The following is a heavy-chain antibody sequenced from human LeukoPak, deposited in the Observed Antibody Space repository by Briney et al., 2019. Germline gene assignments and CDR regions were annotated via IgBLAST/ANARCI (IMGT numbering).Heavy chain of an antibody. CDR2: IWYDGSNK. CDR1: GFTFSSYG. CDR3: AGGDDAFDI. Sequence: GRSLRLSCAASGFTFSSYGMHWVRQAPGKGLEWVAVIWYDGSNKYYADSVKGRFTISRDNSKNTLYLQMNSLRAEDTAVYYCAGGDDAFDIWGQGTMDTVSS. D-gene: IGHD2-15*01. J-gene: IGHJ3*02. V-gene: IGHV3-33*01.